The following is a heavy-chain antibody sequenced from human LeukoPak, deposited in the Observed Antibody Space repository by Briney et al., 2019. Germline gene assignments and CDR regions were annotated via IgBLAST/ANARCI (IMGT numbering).Heavy chain of an antibody. J-gene: IGHJ3*02. D-gene: IGHD3-16*01. CDR1: GYTFTGYY. Sequence: GASVKVSCKASGYTFTGYYMHWVRQAPGQGLEWMGWINPTSGDTNYLQKFQGRVIMTRDTSISTAYMELSRVRSDDTAVYYCARGVGDGPARRAFDIWGQGTMVTVSS. CDR2: INPTSGDT. CDR3: ARGVGDGPARRAFDI. V-gene: IGHV1-2*02.